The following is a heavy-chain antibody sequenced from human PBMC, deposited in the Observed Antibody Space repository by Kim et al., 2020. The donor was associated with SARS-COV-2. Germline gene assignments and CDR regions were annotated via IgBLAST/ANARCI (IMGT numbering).Heavy chain of an antibody. D-gene: IGHD2-8*02. J-gene: IGHJ4*02. CDR3: ARDLFHTGFDY. CDR2: NK. Sequence: NKKFYKQFQGRVTFTRDTSANTASMELSSLGSEDTAVYYCARDLFHTGFDYWGQGTLVAVSS. V-gene: IGHV1-3*01.